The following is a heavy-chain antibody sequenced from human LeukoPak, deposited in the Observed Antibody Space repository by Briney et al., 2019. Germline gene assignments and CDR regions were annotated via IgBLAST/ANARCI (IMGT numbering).Heavy chain of an antibody. CDR2: ITPFNGNT. D-gene: IGHD2-2*01. CDR1: GYTFTYRY. Sequence: ASVKVSCKASGYTFTYRYLHWVRQAPGQALEWMGWITPFNGNTNYAQKFQDRVTITRDRSMSTAYMELSSLRSEDTAMYYCASSYCSSTSCYQYWFDPWGQGTLVTVSS. J-gene: IGHJ5*02. V-gene: IGHV1-45*02. CDR3: ASSYCSSTSCYQYWFDP.